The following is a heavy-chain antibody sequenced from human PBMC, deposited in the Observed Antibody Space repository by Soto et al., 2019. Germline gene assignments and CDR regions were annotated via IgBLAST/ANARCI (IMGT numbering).Heavy chain of an antibody. CDR1: GYTFTRYA. CDR2: INAGNGNT. J-gene: IGHJ5*02. V-gene: IGHV1-3*01. Sequence: ASVKGSCKASGYTFTRYAVRWVRQAPGQRLEWMGWINAGNGNTKYSQKFQGRVTITRDTSASTAYMELSSLRSEDTAVYYCARDLPYNWFDPWGQGTLVTVSS. CDR3: ARDLPYNWFDP.